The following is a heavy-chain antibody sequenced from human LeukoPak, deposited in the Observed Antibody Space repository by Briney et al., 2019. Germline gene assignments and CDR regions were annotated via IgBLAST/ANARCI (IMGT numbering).Heavy chain of an antibody. CDR3: ARVGPLWFGELFTPLPYYYYYGMDV. V-gene: IGHV3-48*02. CDR2: ISSSSSTI. J-gene: IGHJ6*02. Sequence: GGSLRLSCAASGFTFNNFAVNWVRQAPGKGLEWVSYISSSSSTIYYADSVKGRFTISRDNAKNSLYLQMNSLRDEDTAVYYCARVGPLWFGELFTPLPYYYYYGMDVWGQGTTVTVSS. CDR1: GFTFNNFA. D-gene: IGHD3-10*01.